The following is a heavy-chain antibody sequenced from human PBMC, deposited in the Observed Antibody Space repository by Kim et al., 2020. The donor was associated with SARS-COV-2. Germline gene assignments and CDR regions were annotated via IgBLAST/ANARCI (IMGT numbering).Heavy chain of an antibody. CDR1: GYTFTSYD. Sequence: ASLKVSCKASGYTFTSYDINWVRQATGQGLEWMGWMNPNSGNTGYAQKFQGRVTMTRNTSISTAYMELSSLRSEDTAVYYCARAGFRVTMVRGVISMFDYWGQGTLVTVSS. J-gene: IGHJ4*02. CDR2: MNPNSGNT. D-gene: IGHD3-10*01. CDR3: ARAGFRVTMVRGVISMFDY. V-gene: IGHV1-8*01.